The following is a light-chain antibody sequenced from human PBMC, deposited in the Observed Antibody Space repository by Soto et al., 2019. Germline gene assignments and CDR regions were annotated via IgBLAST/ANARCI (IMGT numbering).Light chain of an antibody. J-gene: IGLJ1*01. CDR3: SSYTSSSTLYV. V-gene: IGLV2-14*01. CDR2: DVS. CDR1: TSDVGDYNL. Sequence: QSALTQPAYVSGSPGQSIAISCTGTTSDVGDYNLVSWYQQHPGKAPKLMIYDVSSRPSGISNRFSGSKSGNTASLTISGLQAEDEADYYCSSYTSSSTLYVFGTGTKLTVL.